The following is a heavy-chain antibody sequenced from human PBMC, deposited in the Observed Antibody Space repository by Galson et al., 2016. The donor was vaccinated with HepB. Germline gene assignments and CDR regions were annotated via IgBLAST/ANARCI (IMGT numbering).Heavy chain of an antibody. CDR1: GFSLSSNEVG. J-gene: IGHJ4*02. Sequence: PALVKPTQTLTLTCTVSGFSLSSNEVGVGWIRQPPGKALEWLALIYWDDDKRYSPSLKNRLTITKDTSKNQVVLTMTNMDPVGTATYYCVHRRSRTYYFDYWGQGTLVTVSS. V-gene: IGHV2-5*02. CDR3: VHRRSRTYYFDY. CDR2: IYWDDDK.